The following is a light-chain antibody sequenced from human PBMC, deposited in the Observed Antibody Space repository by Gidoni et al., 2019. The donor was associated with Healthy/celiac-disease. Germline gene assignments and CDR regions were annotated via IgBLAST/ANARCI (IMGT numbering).Light chain of an antibody. CDR2: AAS. J-gene: IGKJ4*01. CDR1: QGISSY. CDR3: PQYYSSPLT. V-gene: IGKV1-8*01. Sequence: AIRMTRSPSSFSASTGDRVTDTCRASQGISSYLAWYQQQPGKAPKLLTYAASPLQSGVPSRFSGSGSGTDFTLTISCLQSEDFATYYCPQYYSSPLTFGGGTKVEIK.